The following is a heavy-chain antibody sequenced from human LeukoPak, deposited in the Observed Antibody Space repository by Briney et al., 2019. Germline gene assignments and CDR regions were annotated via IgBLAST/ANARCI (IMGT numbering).Heavy chain of an antibody. Sequence: GESLKISCKGSGYSFTSYWIGWVRQMPGKGLEWMGIIYPGDSDTRYSPSFQGQVTISADKSISTAYLQWSSLKASDTAIYYCARLVVAAAGTKNYYYYYGMDVWGQGTTVTVSS. V-gene: IGHV5-51*01. CDR1: GYSFTSYW. D-gene: IGHD6-13*01. CDR2: IYPGDSDT. CDR3: ARLVVAAAGTKNYYYYYGMDV. J-gene: IGHJ6*02.